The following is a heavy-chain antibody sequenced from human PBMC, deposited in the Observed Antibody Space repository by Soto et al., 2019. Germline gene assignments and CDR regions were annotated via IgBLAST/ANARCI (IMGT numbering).Heavy chain of an antibody. V-gene: IGHV3-23*01. CDR1: GFTFSSHA. J-gene: IGHJ4*02. CDR2: ISGSGSNT. D-gene: IGHD3-3*01. Sequence: EVQLLESWGRLVQPGGSLRLSCAASGFTFSSHAMSWVRQAPGKGLEWVSGISGSGSNTYYADSVKGRFTISRDNSKNTLYLQMSSLRAEDTALYYCAKRFTMFGVVKLSPDIDYSGQGTLVTVSS. CDR3: AKRFTMFGVVKLSPDIDY.